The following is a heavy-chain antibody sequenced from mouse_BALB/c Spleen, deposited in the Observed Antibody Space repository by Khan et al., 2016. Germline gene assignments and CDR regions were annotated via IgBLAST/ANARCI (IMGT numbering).Heavy chain of an antibody. Sequence: QIQLVQSGPELKKPGETVKISCKASGYTFTNYGMNWVKQAPGKGLKWMGWINTYTGEPTYADDFKGRFAFSLETSASTAYLQINNLKNEDTATXFCASIYSPLYYAMDYWGQGTSVTVSS. CDR2: INTYTGEP. V-gene: IGHV9-3-1*01. CDR3: ASIYSPLYYAMDY. CDR1: GYTFTNYG. D-gene: IGHD2-1*01. J-gene: IGHJ4*01.